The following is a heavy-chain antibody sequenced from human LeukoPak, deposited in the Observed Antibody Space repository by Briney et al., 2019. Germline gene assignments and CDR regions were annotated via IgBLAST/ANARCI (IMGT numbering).Heavy chain of an antibody. V-gene: IGHV1-2*04. CDR1: GYTFTGYY. Sequence: ASVKVSCKASGYTFTGYYMHWVRQAPGQGLEWMGWINPNSGGTNYAQKFQGWVTMTRDTSISTAYMELSRLRSDDTAVYYCARDGTGIVVPHPQRGYYYGMDVWGQGTTVTVSS. CDR3: ARDGTGIVVPHPQRGYYYGMDV. D-gene: IGHD3-22*01. CDR2: INPNSGGT. J-gene: IGHJ6*02.